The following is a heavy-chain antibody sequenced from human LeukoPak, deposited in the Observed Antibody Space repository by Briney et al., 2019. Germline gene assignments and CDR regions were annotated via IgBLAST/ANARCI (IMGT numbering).Heavy chain of an antibody. V-gene: IGHV3-21*01. CDR2: ISSSSSYI. J-gene: IGHJ4*02. CDR1: GFTFSNAW. D-gene: IGHD5-18*01. Sequence: GGSLRLSCAASGFTFSNAWMSWVRQAPGKGLEWVSSISSSSSYIYYADSVKGRFTISRDNAKNSLYLQMNSLRAEDTAVYYCARVNVDTALYYFDYWGQGTLVTVSS. CDR3: ARVNVDTALYYFDY.